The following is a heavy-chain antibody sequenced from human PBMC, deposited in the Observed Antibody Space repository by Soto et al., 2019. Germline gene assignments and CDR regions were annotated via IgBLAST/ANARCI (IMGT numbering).Heavy chain of an antibody. D-gene: IGHD6-13*01. CDR2: ISAYNGNT. CDR1: GYTFTSYG. J-gene: IGHJ4*02. CDR3: ARIIAAAVDFDY. V-gene: IGHV1-18*01. Sequence: QVQLVQSGAEVKKPGASVKVSCKASGYTFTSYGISWVRQAPGQGLEWMGWISAYNGNTNYAQKLQGRVTMTTDTSTSTAYVELRILRSDDTAVYYCARIIAAAVDFDYWGQATLVTVSS.